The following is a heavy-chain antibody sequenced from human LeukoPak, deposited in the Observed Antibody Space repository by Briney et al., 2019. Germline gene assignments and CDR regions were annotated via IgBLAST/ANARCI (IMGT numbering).Heavy chain of an antibody. CDR3: ARGEYSSGWGLFGRYYYGMDV. CDR1: GGSISRGDYY. Sequence: SETLSLTCTVSGGSISRGDYYWRWIRQPPGTGLEWIVYIYYSGSTNYSPSLKSRVTISVDTSKNQFSLKLSSVTAADTAVYYCARGEYSSGWGLFGRYYYGMDVWGQGTTVTVSS. J-gene: IGHJ6*02. CDR2: IYYSGST. V-gene: IGHV4-61*08. D-gene: IGHD6-19*01.